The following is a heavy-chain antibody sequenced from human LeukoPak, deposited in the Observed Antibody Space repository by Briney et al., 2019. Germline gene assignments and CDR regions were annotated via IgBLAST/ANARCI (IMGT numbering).Heavy chain of an antibody. CDR2: INHSGST. Sequence: SETLSLTCAVYGGSFSGYSWSWIRQPPGKGLEWIGEINHSGSTNYNPSLKSRVTISVDTSKNQFSLKLSSVTAADTAVYYCASSPVGATDYWGQGTLVTVSS. CDR3: ASSPVGATDY. CDR1: GGSFSGYS. J-gene: IGHJ4*02. D-gene: IGHD1-26*01. V-gene: IGHV4-34*01.